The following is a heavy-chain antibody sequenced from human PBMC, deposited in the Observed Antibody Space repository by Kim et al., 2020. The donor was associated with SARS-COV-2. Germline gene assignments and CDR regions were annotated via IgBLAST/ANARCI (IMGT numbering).Heavy chain of an antibody. V-gene: IGHV3-21*01. J-gene: IGHJ6*02. CDR2: ISSSSSYI. Sequence: GGSLRLSCAASGFTFSSYSMNWVRQAPGKGLEWVSSISSSSSYIYYADSVKGRFTISRDNAKNSLYLQMNSLRAEDTAVYYCARDQGAHAYIAAADQIGYYYYYGMDVWGQGTTVTVSS. CDR3: ARDQGAHAYIAAADQIGYYYYYGMDV. CDR1: GFTFSSYS. D-gene: IGHD6-13*01.